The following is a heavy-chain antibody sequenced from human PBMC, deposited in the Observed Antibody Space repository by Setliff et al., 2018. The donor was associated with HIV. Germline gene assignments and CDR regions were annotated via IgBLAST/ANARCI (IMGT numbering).Heavy chain of an antibody. D-gene: IGHD2-21*01. CDR2: IYPGGAGTT. Sequence: SETLSLTCGVSGYSISSAYYWGWFRQPPGKGLQYIGSIYPGGAGTTYYNPSLKSRVTISADTSKNQFSLNLKSVTAADTALYYCARHNSHGAIGGAGGDFDIWGQGTMVTVS. CDR3: ARHNSHGAIGGAGGDFDI. V-gene: IGHV4-38-2*01. CDR1: GYSISSAYY. J-gene: IGHJ3*02.